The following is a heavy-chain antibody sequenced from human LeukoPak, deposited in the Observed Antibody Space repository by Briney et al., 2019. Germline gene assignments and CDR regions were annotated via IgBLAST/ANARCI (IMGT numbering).Heavy chain of an antibody. CDR1: GFTFSSYA. Sequence: GGSLRLSCAASGFTFSSYAMSWVRQAPGKGLEWVSAISGSGGSTYYADSVKGRLTISRDNSKITLYLQMNSLRAEDTAVYYCANPLHASVWHPFDYWGQGTLVTVSS. D-gene: IGHD6-19*01. CDR3: ANPLHASVWHPFDY. J-gene: IGHJ4*02. V-gene: IGHV3-23*01. CDR2: ISGSGGST.